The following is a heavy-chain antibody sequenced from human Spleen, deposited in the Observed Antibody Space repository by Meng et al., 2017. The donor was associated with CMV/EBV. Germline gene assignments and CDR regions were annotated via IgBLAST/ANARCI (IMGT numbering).Heavy chain of an antibody. D-gene: IGHD6-13*01. CDR3: VKARGLSTWRELDS. Sequence: GESLKISCAASGVTFSTAWMSWVRQAPGRGLEWVGRIRRKTDGGTTDYAAPVKGRFTISRDDSKSTVFLQMNSLRSEDTGVYYCVKARGLSTWRELDSWGQGALVTVSS. CDR1: GVTFSTAW. V-gene: IGHV3-15*05. CDR2: IRRKTDGGTT. J-gene: IGHJ4*02.